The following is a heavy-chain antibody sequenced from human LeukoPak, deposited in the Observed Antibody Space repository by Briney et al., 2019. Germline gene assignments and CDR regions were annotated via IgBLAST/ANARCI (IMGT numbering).Heavy chain of an antibody. J-gene: IGHJ4*02. Sequence: PGGSLRLSCAASGFTFSSYGMSWVRQAPGKGLEWVSAISGSGGSTYYADSVKGRFTISRDNSKNTLYLQMNSLRAEDTAVYYCATRSSTGNTKFDYWGQGILVTVSS. CDR2: ISGSGGST. CDR1: GFTFSSYG. V-gene: IGHV3-23*01. CDR3: ATRSSTGNTKFDY. D-gene: IGHD1-1*01.